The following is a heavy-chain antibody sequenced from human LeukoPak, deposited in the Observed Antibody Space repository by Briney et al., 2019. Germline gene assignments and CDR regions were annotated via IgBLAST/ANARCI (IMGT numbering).Heavy chain of an antibody. CDR2: IRADGSEK. CDR1: GFTFSNYW. J-gene: IGHJ4*02. Sequence: GGSLRLSCAASGFTFSNYWMSWVRQAPGKGLKWVATIRADGSEKYYVDSLKGRFTISRDNAESSLHLQMNSLRVEDTAVYYCARDSPYSGSYQYYLEYWGQGTPVTVSS. V-gene: IGHV3-7*01. CDR3: ARDSPYSGSYQYYLEY. D-gene: IGHD1-26*01.